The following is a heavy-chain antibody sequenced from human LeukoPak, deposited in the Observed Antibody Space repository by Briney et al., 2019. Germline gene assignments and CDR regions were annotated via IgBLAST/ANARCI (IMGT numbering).Heavy chain of an antibody. CDR3: ARSEQQLVIPFDY. CDR2: VFYSGST. Sequence: SETLSLTCTVSGGSISFYYWSWIRQPPGKGLEWIGYVFYSGSTNYNPSLKSRVTISVDTSKNQFSLKLSSVTAADTAVYYCARSEQQLVIPFDYWGQGTLVTVSS. J-gene: IGHJ4*02. CDR1: GGSISFYY. V-gene: IGHV4-59*01. D-gene: IGHD6-13*01.